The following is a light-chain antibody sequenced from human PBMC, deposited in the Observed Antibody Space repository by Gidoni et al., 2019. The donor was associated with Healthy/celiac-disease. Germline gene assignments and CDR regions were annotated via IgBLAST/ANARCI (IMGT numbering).Light chain of an antibody. CDR2: DAS. Sequence: EIVLTQSPATLSLSPGERATLSCRASQSVSRYLAWYQQKPGQAPRRLIYDASNRATGIPAMCRGGGYGTDITLTISGLERENFAVYYCQQRSNGTPITFGQGTRLEIK. CDR3: QQRSNGTPIT. J-gene: IGKJ5*01. V-gene: IGKV3-11*01. CDR1: QSVSRY.